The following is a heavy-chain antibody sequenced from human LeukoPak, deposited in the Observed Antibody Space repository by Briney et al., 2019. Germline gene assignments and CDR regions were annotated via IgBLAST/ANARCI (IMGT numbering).Heavy chain of an antibody. D-gene: IGHD3-10*01. CDR2: ISSSGSTI. CDR1: GFTFSDYY. V-gene: IGHV3-11*04. Sequence: GGSLRLSCAASGFTFSDYYMSWIRQAPGKGLEWVSYISSSGSTIYYADSVKGRFTISRDNAKNSLYLQMNSLRAEDTAVYYCAREGYYGSGSYEYYGMDVWGKGTTVTVSS. CDR3: AREGYYGSGSYEYYGMDV. J-gene: IGHJ6*04.